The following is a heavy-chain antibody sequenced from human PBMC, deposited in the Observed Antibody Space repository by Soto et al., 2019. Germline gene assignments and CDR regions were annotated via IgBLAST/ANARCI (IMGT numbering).Heavy chain of an antibody. D-gene: IGHD5-18*01. CDR2: ISYDGSNK. V-gene: IGHV3-30-3*01. J-gene: IGHJ6*02. Sequence: QLQLVESGGGVVKPGRSRRLSCAASGFTFSSYILHWVRQAPGKGLEWVAFISYDGSNKDYADSMKGRFTISRDNSKNTLYLQLSSLRPEDTAVYYCAGGDTYYAMGVWGQGTTVTVSS. CDR3: AGGDTYYAMGV. CDR1: GFTFSSYI.